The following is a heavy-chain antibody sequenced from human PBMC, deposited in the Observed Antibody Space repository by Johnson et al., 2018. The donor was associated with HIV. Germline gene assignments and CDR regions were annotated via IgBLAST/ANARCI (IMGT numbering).Heavy chain of an antibody. D-gene: IGHD1-26*01. CDR2: ISYDGTKK. V-gene: IGHV3-30*04. CDR3: ARDSQWELRPDAFDI. J-gene: IGHJ3*02. CDR1: GFTFSQFA. Sequence: QVQLLESGGGVVQPGRSLRLSCAASGFTFSQFAMHWVRQAPGKGLEWVAIISYDGTKKYYADSVRGRFIISRDNSKNSLYLQMNSLRAEDTAVYYCARDSQWELRPDAFDIWGQGTMVTVSS.